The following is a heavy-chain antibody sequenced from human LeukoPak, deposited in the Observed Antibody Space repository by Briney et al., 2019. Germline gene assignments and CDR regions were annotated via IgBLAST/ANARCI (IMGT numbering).Heavy chain of an antibody. CDR1: GFTFSHFW. J-gene: IGHJ4*02. Sequence: GGSVRLSCAASGFTFSHFWMSWVRQAPGKGLEWVAYIKKTGSETYYVDSVKGRFTITRDNTRNSLFLQMYSLRAEDTAVYFCAREDGYCSGGNCYSYFDSWGQGTLVTVSS. V-gene: IGHV3-7*01. D-gene: IGHD2-15*01. CDR2: IKKTGSET. CDR3: AREDGYCSGGNCYSYFDS.